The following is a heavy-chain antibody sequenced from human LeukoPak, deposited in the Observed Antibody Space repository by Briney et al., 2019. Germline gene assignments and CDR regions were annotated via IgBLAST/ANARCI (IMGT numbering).Heavy chain of an antibody. CDR2: IKKDGGEI. V-gene: IGHV3-7*01. CDR3: ARDRRAASAPDY. Sequence: SGGSLRLSCAASGFNCSSHWMSWVRQAPGKGLEWVANIKKDGGEIFYADSVKGRFTIFRDNAKNALYLQMSSLRGEDTALYYCARDRRAASAPDYWGQGTLVTVSS. J-gene: IGHJ4*02. D-gene: IGHD6-13*01. CDR1: GFNCSSHW.